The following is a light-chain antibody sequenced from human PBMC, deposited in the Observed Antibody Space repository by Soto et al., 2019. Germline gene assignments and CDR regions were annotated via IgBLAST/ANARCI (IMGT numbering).Light chain of an antibody. CDR1: QGIGSY. CDR3: QQVNAYPWT. Sequence: DIQLTQSPSFLSASVGDRVTITCRASQGIGSYLAWYQQKPGKAPKILIYAASTLQSGVPSRFSGSGSGTEFTLTISSMQPEDFASYYCQQVNAYPWTFGQGTKVEIE. J-gene: IGKJ1*01. V-gene: IGKV1-9*01. CDR2: AAS.